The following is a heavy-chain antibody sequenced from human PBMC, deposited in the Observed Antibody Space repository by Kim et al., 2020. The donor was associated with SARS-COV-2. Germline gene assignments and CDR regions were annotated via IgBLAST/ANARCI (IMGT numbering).Heavy chain of an antibody. D-gene: IGHD3-10*01. J-gene: IGHJ4*02. Sequence: KGRFTISRDNSKNTLYLQMNSLRAEDTAVYYCAKGVYYYGSGSYFVYFDYWGQGTLVTVSS. CDR3: AKGVYYYGSGSYFVYFDY. V-gene: IGHV3-23*01.